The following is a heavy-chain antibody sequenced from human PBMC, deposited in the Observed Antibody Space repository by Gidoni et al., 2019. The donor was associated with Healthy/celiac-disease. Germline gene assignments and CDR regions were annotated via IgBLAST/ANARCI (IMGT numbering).Heavy chain of an antibody. CDR3: ASDYGDYWDSYYYGMDV. D-gene: IGHD4-17*01. J-gene: IGHJ6*02. Sequence: EVQLVESGGGLVQPGGSLRLSCAASGFTFSSYWMHWVRQAPGKGLVWVSRINSDGSSTSYADSVKGRFTISRDNAKNTLYLQMNSLRAEDTAVYYCASDYGDYWDSYYYGMDVWGQGTTVTVSS. V-gene: IGHV3-74*01. CDR1: GFTFSSYW. CDR2: INSDGSST.